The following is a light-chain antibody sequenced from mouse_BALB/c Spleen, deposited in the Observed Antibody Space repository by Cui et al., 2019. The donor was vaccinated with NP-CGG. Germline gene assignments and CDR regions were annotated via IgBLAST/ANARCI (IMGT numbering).Light chain of an antibody. V-gene: IGLV1*01. J-gene: IGLJ1*01. CDR3: ALWYSNHWV. Sequence: QAVVTQESALTTSPGETVTFTFRSSTGAVTTSNYANWVQEKPDHLFTGLIGGTNNRVPGVPARFSGSLIGDKDALTITGAQTEDEAIYFCALWYSNHWVFGGGTKLTVL. CDR2: GTN. CDR1: TGAVTTSNY.